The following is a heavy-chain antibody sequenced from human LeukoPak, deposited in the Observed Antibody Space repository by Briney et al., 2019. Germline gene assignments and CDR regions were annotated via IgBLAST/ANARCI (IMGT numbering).Heavy chain of an antibody. J-gene: IGHJ4*02. V-gene: IGHV3-49*04. Sequence: GGSLRLPCTASGFTFGDYAMRWVRQAPGRGLEWVGFIRSKAYGGTTEYAASVKGRFTISRDDSKSIAYLQMNSLKTEDTAVYYCTSRINYYDSGSAQFDYWGQGTLATVSS. CDR2: IRSKAYGGTT. CDR1: GFTFGDYA. CDR3: TSRINYYDSGSAQFDY. D-gene: IGHD3-10*01.